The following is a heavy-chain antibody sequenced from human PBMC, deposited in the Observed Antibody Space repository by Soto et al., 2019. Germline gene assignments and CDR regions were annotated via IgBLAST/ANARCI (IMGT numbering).Heavy chain of an antibody. J-gene: IGHJ4*02. V-gene: IGHV1-3*01. CDR3: ARAPTGDEWGTFDY. CDR1: GYTFTSYA. CDR2: INAGNGNT. Sequence: QVQLVQSGAEVKKPGASVKVSCKASGYTFTSYAMHWVRQAPGQRLEWMGWINAGNGNTKYSQKFKGRVTITRDTSASTGYMELSSLRSEDTSVYYCARAPTGDEWGTFDYWGQGTLVTVSS. D-gene: IGHD7-27*01.